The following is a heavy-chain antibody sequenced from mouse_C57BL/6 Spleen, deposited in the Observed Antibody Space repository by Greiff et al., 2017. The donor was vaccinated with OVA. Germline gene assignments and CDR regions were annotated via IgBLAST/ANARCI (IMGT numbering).Heavy chain of an antibody. J-gene: IGHJ2*01. Sequence: EVQLMESGGGLVQPGGSLKLSCAASGFTFSDYYMYWVRQTPEKRLEWVAYISNGGGSTYYPDTVKGRFTISRDNAKNTLYLQMSRLKSEDTAMYYCARHGFDYWGQGTTLTVSS. CDR1: GFTFSDYY. V-gene: IGHV5-12*01. CDR2: ISNGGGST. CDR3: ARHGFDY.